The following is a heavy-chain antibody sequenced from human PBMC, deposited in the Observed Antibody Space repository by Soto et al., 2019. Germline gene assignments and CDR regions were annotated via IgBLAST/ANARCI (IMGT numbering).Heavy chain of an antibody. CDR3: ARDHSLGKRHDD. J-gene: IGHJ4*02. Sequence: PSETLSLTCTVSGGSISSYYWSWIRQPPGKGLEWIGYIYYSGSTNYNPSLKTRVTISVDPSKNQFSLKLSSVTAADTAVYYCARDHSLGKRHDDCGQGTLVTVSS. CDR1: GGSISSYY. V-gene: IGHV4-59*01. CDR2: IYYSGST. D-gene: IGHD1-1*01.